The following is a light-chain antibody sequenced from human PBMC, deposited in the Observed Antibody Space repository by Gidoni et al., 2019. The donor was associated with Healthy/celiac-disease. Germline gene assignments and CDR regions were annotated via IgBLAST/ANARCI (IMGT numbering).Light chain of an antibody. J-gene: IGLJ3*02. CDR3: SAWDSSLSAWV. Sequence: QAGLTQPPSVSKGLRQTATLTCTGNSNNVGNQGAAWLQQHQGHPPNILSYRNNYRPSGISGRFSASRSGNTSSLTITGLQPEDEADYYCSAWDSSLSAWVFGGGTKLTVL. CDR2: RNN. CDR1: SNNVGNQG. V-gene: IGLV10-54*04.